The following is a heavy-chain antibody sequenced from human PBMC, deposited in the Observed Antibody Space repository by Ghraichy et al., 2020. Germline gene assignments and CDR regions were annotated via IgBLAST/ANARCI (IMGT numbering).Heavy chain of an antibody. D-gene: IGHD3-3*01. CDR3: ARGEWSKKHVVRVVPRADY. CDR1: GYTFTGYY. CDR2: INPNSGGT. Sequence: ASVKVSCKASGYTFTGYYMHWVRQAPGQGLEWMGWINPNSGGTNYAQKFQGRVTMTRDTSISTAYMELSRLRSDDTAVYYCARGEWSKKHVVRVVPRADYWGQGTLVTVSS. J-gene: IGHJ4*02. V-gene: IGHV1-2*02.